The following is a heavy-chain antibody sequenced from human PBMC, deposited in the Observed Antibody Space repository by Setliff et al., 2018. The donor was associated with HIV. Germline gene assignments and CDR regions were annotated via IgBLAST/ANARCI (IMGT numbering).Heavy chain of an antibody. Sequence: GGSLRLSCAASGFTFSTHAMSWVRQAPGKGLEWVSAISASGGSTYYADSVKGRFTISRDNSKNTLYLQMNSLRAEDTAVFYCAKIRIIGASRVDFDYWGQGTLVTVS. CDR3: AKIRIIGASRVDFDY. CDR2: ISASGGST. J-gene: IGHJ4*02. D-gene: IGHD2-15*01. CDR1: GFTFSTHA. V-gene: IGHV3-23*01.